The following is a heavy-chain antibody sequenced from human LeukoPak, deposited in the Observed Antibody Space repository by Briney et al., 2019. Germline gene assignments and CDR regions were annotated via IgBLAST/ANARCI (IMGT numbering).Heavy chain of an antibody. CDR2: INTNTGNT. CDR3: ARVGCSSTSCRYEPYLDY. CDR1: GYTFTNYA. Sequence: ASVKVSCKASGYTFTNYAMNWVRQAPGQGLEWMGWINTNTGNTTYAQGFTGRFVFSLDTSVSTAYLQISSLKAEDTAVYYCARVGCSSTSCRYEPYLDYWGQGTLVTVSS. J-gene: IGHJ4*02. V-gene: IGHV7-4-1*02. D-gene: IGHD2-2*01.